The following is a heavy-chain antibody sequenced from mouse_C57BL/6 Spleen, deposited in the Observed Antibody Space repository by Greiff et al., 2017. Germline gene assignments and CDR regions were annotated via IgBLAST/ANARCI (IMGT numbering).Heavy chain of an antibody. V-gene: IGHV1-80*01. CDR3: AREGSSGYGWVAY. J-gene: IGHJ3*01. CDR2: IYPGDGDT. Sequence: VNLVESGAELVKPGASVKISCKASGYAFSSSWMNWVKQRPGKGLEWIGQIYPGDGDTNYNGKFKGKATLTAYKSSSTAYMQLSSLTSEDSAVYFCAREGSSGYGWVAYWGQGTLVTVSA. D-gene: IGHD3-2*02. CDR1: GYAFSSSW.